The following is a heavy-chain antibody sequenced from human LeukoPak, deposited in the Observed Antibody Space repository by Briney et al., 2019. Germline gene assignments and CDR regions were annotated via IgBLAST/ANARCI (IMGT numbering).Heavy chain of an antibody. V-gene: IGHV4-4*07. CDR2: IYTSGST. Sequence: SETLSLTCTVSGGSISSYYWSWIRQPAGKGLEWIGRIYTSGSTNYNPSLKSRVTMSVDTSKNQFSLKLSSVTAADTAVYYCARESMGYYDSSGYYYRYFQHWGQGTLVTVSS. J-gene: IGHJ1*01. D-gene: IGHD3-22*01. CDR3: ARESMGYYDSSGYYYRYFQH. CDR1: GGSISSYY.